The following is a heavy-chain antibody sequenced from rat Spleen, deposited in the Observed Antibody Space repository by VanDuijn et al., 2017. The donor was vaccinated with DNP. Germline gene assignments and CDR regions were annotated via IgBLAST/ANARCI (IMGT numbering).Heavy chain of an antibody. CDR1: GFTFSSYW. V-gene: IGHV5-58*01. D-gene: IGHD1-11*01. Sequence: EVQLVETGGGLVQPGRSLKLSCVASGFTFSSYWMYWIRQAPGKGLEWVASISTGGGNTYYRDSVKGRFTISGDNTKNTRYLQMNSLRSEDTASYYCARHGRRVFDYWGQGVMVTVSS. CDR3: ARHGRRVFDY. CDR2: ISTGGGNT. J-gene: IGHJ2*01.